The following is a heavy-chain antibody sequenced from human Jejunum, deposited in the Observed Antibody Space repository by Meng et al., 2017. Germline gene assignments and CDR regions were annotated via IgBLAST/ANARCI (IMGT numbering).Heavy chain of an antibody. V-gene: IGHV3-23*01. CDR1: GFTVDNAA. CDR2: VAAGGGT. Sequence: WGSLSLSCAASGFTVDNAAMSWVRQAPGKGLEWVSAVAAGGGTLYADSVRGRFTISRDKSKNTMYLQMNSLRVEDTAIYYCAKEMGQQLPFDYWGQGTLVTVSS. J-gene: IGHJ4*02. D-gene: IGHD6-13*01. CDR3: AKEMGQQLPFDY.